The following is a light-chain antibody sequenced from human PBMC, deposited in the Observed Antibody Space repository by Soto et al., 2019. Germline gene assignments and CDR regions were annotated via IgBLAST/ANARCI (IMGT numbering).Light chain of an antibody. CDR3: SSYTSSSTL. V-gene: IGLV2-14*01. CDR2: AVT. Sequence: QSALRHPASVSGSPGQSITIACTGTSSDVGGYNYVSWYQQHPGKAPKLMIYAVTDRPSGVSSRFSGSKSGNTASLTISGLQAEQEADYYCSSYTSSSTLFGTGTKVTVL. CDR1: SSDVGGYNY. J-gene: IGLJ1*01.